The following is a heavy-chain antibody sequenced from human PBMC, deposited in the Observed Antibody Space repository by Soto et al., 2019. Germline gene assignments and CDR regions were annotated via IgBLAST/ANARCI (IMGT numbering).Heavy chain of an antibody. CDR1: GGSFSGYY. D-gene: IGHD5-12*01. J-gene: IGHJ4*02. CDR2: INHSGST. CDR3: ARGFPNSGYVRYFDY. V-gene: IGHV4-34*01. Sequence: PSETLSLTCAVYGGSFSGYYWSWIRQPPGKGLEWNGEINHSGSTNYNPSLKSRVTISVDTSKNQFSLKLSSVTAADTAVYYCARGFPNSGYVRYFDYWGQGTLVTVSS.